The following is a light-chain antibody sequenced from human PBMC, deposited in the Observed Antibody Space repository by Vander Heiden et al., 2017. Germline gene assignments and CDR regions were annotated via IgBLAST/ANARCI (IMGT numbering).Light chain of an antibody. CDR1: QSISSY. J-gene: IGKJ4*01. V-gene: IGKV1-39*01. CDR3: QQSDSRGLT. Sequence: DIQMTQSPSSLSASVGDRVTITCRASQSISSYLNWYQQKPGKAPKLLIYAASSLQSGVPSRFSGSGSGTDFTLTISSLQPEDFATYYCQQSDSRGLTFGGGTKVEIK. CDR2: AAS.